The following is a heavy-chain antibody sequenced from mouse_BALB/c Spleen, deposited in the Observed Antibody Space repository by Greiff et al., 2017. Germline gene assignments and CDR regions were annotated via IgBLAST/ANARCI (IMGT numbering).Heavy chain of an antibody. D-gene: IGHD1-1*01. J-gene: IGHJ3*01. Sequence: DVKLVESGGGLVKPGGSLKLSCAASGFTFSSYTMSWVRQTPEKRLEWVATISSGGGNTYYPDSVKGRFTISRDNAKNNLYLQMSSLRSEDTALYYCARFITTVEGFAYWGQGTLVTVSA. CDR1: GFTFSSYT. CDR3: ARFITTVEGFAY. CDR2: ISSGGGNT. V-gene: IGHV5-9*03.